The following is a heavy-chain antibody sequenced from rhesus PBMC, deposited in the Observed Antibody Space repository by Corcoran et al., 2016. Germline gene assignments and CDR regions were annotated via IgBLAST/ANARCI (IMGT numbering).Heavy chain of an antibody. CDR1: GASISIYW. V-gene: IGHV4-80*01. Sequence: QVQLQESGPGLVKPSETLSLTCAVSGASISIYWWSWNRQPPGKVLEWIGEINGNSGSNYYTPSLKSRVTISKDASKNQFSLKLSSLTAADTAVYYCAKEPRNNGDSLDVWGRGVLVTVSS. D-gene: IGHD1-20*01. J-gene: IGHJ5-2*02. CDR2: INGNSGSN. CDR3: AKEPRNNGDSLDV.